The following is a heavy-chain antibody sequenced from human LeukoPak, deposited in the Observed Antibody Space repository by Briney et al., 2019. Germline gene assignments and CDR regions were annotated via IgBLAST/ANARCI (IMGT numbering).Heavy chain of an antibody. CDR1: GFTFSNYG. Sequence: GGSLRLSCAASGFTFSNYGMHWVRQAPGKGLEWVALIWYDGNNKYYADSVKGRFTISRDNSKNTLYLQMNSLRAEDTAVYYCARDERVLLWFGESHSLDYWGQGTLVTVSS. CDR2: IWYDGNNK. J-gene: IGHJ4*02. D-gene: IGHD3-10*01. V-gene: IGHV3-33*01. CDR3: ARDERVLLWFGESHSLDY.